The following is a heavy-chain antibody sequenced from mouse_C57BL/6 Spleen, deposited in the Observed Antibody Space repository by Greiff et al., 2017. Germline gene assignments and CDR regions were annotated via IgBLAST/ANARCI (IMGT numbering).Heavy chain of an antibody. J-gene: IGHJ3*01. CDR2: ISYDGSN. CDR3: ASSRGAWFAY. CDR1: GYSITSGYY. V-gene: IGHV3-6*01. D-gene: IGHD1-1*01. Sequence: EVQLQQSGPGLVKPSQSLSLTCSVTGYSITSGYYWNWIRQFPGNKLEWMGYISYDGSNNYNPSLKNRISITRDTSKNQFFLKLNSVTTEDTAKYYCASSRGAWFAYWGQGTLVTVSA.